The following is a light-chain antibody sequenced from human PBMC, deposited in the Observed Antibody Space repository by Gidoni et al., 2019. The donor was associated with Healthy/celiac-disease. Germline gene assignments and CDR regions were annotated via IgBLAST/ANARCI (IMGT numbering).Light chain of an antibody. J-gene: IGKJ4*01. CDR3: QQRSNWPPLT. Sequence: EILFTHPPATLHLSPAERATLSCRASQSVSSYSAGYQQKPGQAARLLIYDASIRATGLPARSSGSGSGTDFTLTISSLEPEDFAVYYCQQRSNWPPLTFGGGTKVEIK. CDR2: DAS. CDR1: QSVSSY. V-gene: IGKV3-11*01.